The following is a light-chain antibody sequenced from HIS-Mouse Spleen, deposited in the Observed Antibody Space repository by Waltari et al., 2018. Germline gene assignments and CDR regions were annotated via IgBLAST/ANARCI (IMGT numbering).Light chain of an antibody. CDR3: SSYTSSSTRV. V-gene: IGLV2-14*01. J-gene: IGLJ3*02. CDR2: EVS. Sequence: LTQPASVSGSPGQSITISCTGTSRDVGGYNYVSWYQQHPSKAPKLMIYEVSNRPSGVSNRFSGSKSGNTASLTISGLQAEDEADYYCSSYTSSSTRVFGGGTKLTVL. CDR1: SRDVGGYNY.